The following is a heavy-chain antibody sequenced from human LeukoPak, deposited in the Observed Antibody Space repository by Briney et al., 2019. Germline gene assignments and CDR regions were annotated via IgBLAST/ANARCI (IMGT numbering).Heavy chain of an antibody. V-gene: IGHV1-2*02. CDR1: GYTFTGYY. CDR2: INPNSGGT. J-gene: IGHJ6*03. D-gene: IGHD1-7*01. Sequence: ASVKVSCKASGYTFTGYYMHWVRQAPGQGLEWMGWINPNSGGTNYAQKFQGRVTMTRDTSISTAYMELSNLRSDDTAVYYCARGELELRGYYYYYYMDVWGKGTTVTVSS. CDR3: ARGELELRGYYYYYYMDV.